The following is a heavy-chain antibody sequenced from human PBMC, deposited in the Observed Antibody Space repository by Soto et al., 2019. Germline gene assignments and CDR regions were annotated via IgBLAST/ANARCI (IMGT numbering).Heavy chain of an antibody. CDR2: ISSSSSYT. CDR3: ARVPQHSKWELLPNDY. V-gene: IGHV3-11*05. J-gene: IGHJ4*02. CDR1: GFTFSDYY. Sequence: GGSLRLSCAASGFTFSDYYMSWIRQAPGKGLEWVSYISSSSSYTNYADSVKGRFTISRDNAKNSLYLQMNSLRAEDTAVYYCARVPQHSKWELLPNDYWGQGTLVTVSS. D-gene: IGHD1-26*01.